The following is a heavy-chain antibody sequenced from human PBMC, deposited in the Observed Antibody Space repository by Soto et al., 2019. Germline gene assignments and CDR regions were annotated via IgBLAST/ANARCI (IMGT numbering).Heavy chain of an antibody. V-gene: IGHV4-34*01. CDR2: ISHSGST. CDR1: GGSFSGYY. Sequence: SETLSLTCAVYGGSFSGYYCSWVRQPPGKGLEWIGEISHSGSTNYNRSLESRVTISVDTSKNQLFLKVSSLTAADTAVYYCVRALAAVQEWGQGTPVTVS. D-gene: IGHD6-13*01. J-gene: IGHJ4*02. CDR3: VRALAAVQE.